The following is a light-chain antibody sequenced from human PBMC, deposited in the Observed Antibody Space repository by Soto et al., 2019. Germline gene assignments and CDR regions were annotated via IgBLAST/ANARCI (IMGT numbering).Light chain of an antibody. J-gene: IGKJ1*01. CDR3: QQYNTDWT. CDR1: QNVNNW. CDR2: DAS. Sequence: DIQMTQFPSALSASVGDRVTITCRAIQNVNNWLAWYQHKPGKAPQLLIYDASVLESGVPSRFSGSGSGTEFTLAINGLQSDDFATYYCQQYNTDWTFGPGTKVEVE. V-gene: IGKV1-5*01.